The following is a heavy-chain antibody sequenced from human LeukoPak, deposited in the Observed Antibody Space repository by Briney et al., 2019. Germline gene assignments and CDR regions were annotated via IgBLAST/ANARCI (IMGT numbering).Heavy chain of an antibody. CDR2: IFHSGTT. J-gene: IGHJ5*02. D-gene: IGHD3-16*01. V-gene: IGHV4-39*01. Sequence: SETLSLTCTVSGGSISTTSNYWAWIRQSPGKGLEWLGTIFHSGTTYYDPSLKRRDTISVDTSKNQSSQNLTYVTCTDTSIYYCARHKARDFEWGPTGWIDPWGQGILVTVP. CDR1: GGSISTTSNY. CDR3: ARHKARDFEWGPTGWIDP.